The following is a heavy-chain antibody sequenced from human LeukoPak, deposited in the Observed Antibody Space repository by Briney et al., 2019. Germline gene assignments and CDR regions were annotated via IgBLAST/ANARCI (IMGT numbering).Heavy chain of an antibody. CDR1: GGTFSSYA. V-gene: IGHV1-69*13. CDR2: IIPIFGTA. Sequence: ASVKVSCKASGGTFSSYAISWVRQAPGQGLEWMGGIIPIFGTANYAQKFQGRVTITADESTSTAYMELSSLRSEDTAVYYCARGVIVGAESAFDIWGQGTMVTVSS. D-gene: IGHD3-22*01. CDR3: ARGVIVGAESAFDI. J-gene: IGHJ3*02.